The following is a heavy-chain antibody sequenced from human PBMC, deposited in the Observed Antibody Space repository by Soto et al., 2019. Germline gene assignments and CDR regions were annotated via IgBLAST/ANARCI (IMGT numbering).Heavy chain of an antibody. V-gene: IGHV3-74*01. Sequence: GGSLRLSCAASGFIFKMYWMHWVRQSPGKGLVWISRIYNDGTYSDYADSVRGRFTISRDNVNDTLYLQMDNLRAEDSGLYYCTRGPRPISTGTGAYWGQGTQVTVS. CDR3: TRGPRPISTGTGAY. D-gene: IGHD3-10*01. CDR2: IYNDGTYS. J-gene: IGHJ4*02. CDR1: GFIFKMYW.